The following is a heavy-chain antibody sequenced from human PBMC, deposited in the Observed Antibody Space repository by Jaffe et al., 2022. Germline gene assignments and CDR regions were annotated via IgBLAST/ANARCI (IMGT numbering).Heavy chain of an antibody. CDR1: GFTFSSYW. V-gene: IGHV3-7*01. CDR3: ARGGYSGPRVFDI. D-gene: IGHD5-12*01. J-gene: IGHJ3*02. Sequence: EVQLVESGGGLVQPGGSLRLSCAASGFTFSSYWMNWVRQAPGKGLEWVANIKQDGSEKHYVDSMKGRFTISRDNAKSSLYLQMNSLRAEDTAVYYCARGGYSGPRVFDIWGQGTMVTVSS. CDR2: IKQDGSEK.